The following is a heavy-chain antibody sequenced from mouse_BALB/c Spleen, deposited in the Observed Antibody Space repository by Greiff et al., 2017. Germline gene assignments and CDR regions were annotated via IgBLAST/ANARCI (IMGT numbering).Heavy chain of an antibody. CDR3: ARSGRYHYAMDY. CDR1: GFTFSSFG. CDR2: ISSGSSTI. J-gene: IGHJ4*01. Sequence: EVKVEESGGGLVQPGGSRKLSCAASGFTFSSFGMHWVRQAPEKGLEWVAYISSGSSTIYYADTVKGRFTISRDNPKNTLFLQMTSLRSEDTAMYYCARSGRYHYAMDYWGQGTSVTVSS. D-gene: IGHD2-14*01. V-gene: IGHV5-17*02.